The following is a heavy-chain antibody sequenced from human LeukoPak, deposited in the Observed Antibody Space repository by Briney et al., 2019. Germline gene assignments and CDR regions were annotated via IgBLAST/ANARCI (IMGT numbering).Heavy chain of an antibody. CDR3: ARTPLYYDSVGFDS. CDR2: LGTYNGNT. CDR1: GYTFTTYV. J-gene: IGHJ4*02. V-gene: IGHV1-18*01. D-gene: IGHD3-22*01. Sequence: ASVKVSCKASGYTFTTYVISWVRQAPGQGLEWMGWLGTYNGNTHYAQKLQGRVTMTTDTSTSTAYMELRSLRSDDTAVYYCARTPLYYDSVGFDSWGQGTLVTVSS.